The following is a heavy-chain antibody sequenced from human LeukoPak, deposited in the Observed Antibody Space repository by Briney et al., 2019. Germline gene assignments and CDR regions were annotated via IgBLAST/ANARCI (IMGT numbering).Heavy chain of an antibody. CDR2: IYYSGSS. J-gene: IGHJ4*02. D-gene: IGHD3-16*01. Sequence: SETLSLTCTVSGGSISSGDCYWSWIRQPPGKGLEWIGYIYYSGSSFYNPSLKGRLTISVDTSKNHFSLNLSSVTAADTAVYYCARRNDPYYFDYWGQGTLVTVSS. CDR3: ARRNDPYYFDY. CDR1: GGSISSGDCY. V-gene: IGHV4-30-4*08.